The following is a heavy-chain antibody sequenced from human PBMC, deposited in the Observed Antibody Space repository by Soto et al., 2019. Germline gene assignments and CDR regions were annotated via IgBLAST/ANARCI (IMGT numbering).Heavy chain of an antibody. J-gene: IGHJ4*02. D-gene: IGHD3-10*01. Sequence: GVLRLSCEASGFTFSTSPMSWVRQAPGKGLEWVSTISGSGGSTYYADSVKGRFTISRDNSKHKLSVQMNSLRAEDTAVYYCARGSSFDYWGQGTLVTVST. CDR1: GFTFSTSP. CDR2: ISGSGGST. CDR3: ARGSSFDY. V-gene: IGHV3-23*01.